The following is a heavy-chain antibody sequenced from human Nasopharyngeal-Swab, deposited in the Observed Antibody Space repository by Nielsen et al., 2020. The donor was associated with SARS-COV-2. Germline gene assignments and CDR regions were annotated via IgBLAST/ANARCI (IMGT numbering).Heavy chain of an antibody. J-gene: IGHJ6*02. CDR2: IWYDGSNK. CDR1: GVTFSSYG. Sequence: GGSLRLSCAASGVTFSSYGMHWVRQAPGKGLEWVAVIWYDGSNKYYADSVKGRFTISRDNSKNTLYLQMNSLRAEDTAVYYCARDPPATWYGMDVWGQGTTVTVSS. V-gene: IGHV3-33*01. CDR3: ARDPPATWYGMDV.